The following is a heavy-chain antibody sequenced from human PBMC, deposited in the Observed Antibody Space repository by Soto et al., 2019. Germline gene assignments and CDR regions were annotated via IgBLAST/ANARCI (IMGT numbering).Heavy chain of an antibody. CDR3: GRYSSTRFQTEGMDV. CDR2: TYASGNS. V-gene: IGHV4-4*07. J-gene: IGHJ6*04. Sequence: SQSRSLTCTVSADSLSSYYSKCIRQPAGKVLEWIGRTYASGNSNYNPCLKSRVTRSVDRSKKQFSLKLTSVNAAYTPVSSCGRYSSTRFQTEGMDVCGKGTTVTVCS. D-gene: IGHD6-13*01. CDR1: ADSLSSYY.